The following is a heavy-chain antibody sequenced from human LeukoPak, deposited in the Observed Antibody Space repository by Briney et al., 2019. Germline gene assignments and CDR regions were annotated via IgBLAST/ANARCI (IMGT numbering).Heavy chain of an antibody. CDR2: IRSKANNYAT. D-gene: IGHD2-2*01. V-gene: IGHV3-73*01. Sequence: GESLRLSCAASGFTFSGATMYWVRQASGKGLEWVGRIRSKANNYATAYAASLKGRFSISRNDSKNTAYLQMNSLKTEDTAVYYCARGGDFGVPAPLGIDAFDFWGQGTMVTVSS. CDR1: GFTFSGAT. J-gene: IGHJ3*01. CDR3: ARGGDFGVPAPLGIDAFDF.